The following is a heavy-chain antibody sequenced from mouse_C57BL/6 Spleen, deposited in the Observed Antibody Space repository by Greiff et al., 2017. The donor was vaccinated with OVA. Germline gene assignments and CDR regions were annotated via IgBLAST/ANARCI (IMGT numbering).Heavy chain of an antibody. V-gene: IGHV1-74*01. CDR3: AINSIKYAMDY. Sequence: QVQLKQPGAELVKPGASVKVSCKASGYTFTSYWMHWVKQRPGQGLEWIGRIHPSDSDTNYNQKFKGKATLTVDKSSSTAYMQLSSLTSEDSAVYYCAINSIKYAMDYWGQGTSVTVSA. D-gene: IGHD2-4*01. CDR2: IHPSDSDT. J-gene: IGHJ4*01. CDR1: GYTFTSYW.